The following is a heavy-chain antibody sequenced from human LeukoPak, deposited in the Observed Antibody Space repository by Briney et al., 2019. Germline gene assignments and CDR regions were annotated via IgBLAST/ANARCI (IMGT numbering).Heavy chain of an antibody. CDR3: ERDSIAAAGVGVY. Sequence: SVKVSCKASGCTFSSYAISSVRQAPGQGLEWMGRIIPNLGIANYAQKFQGRVTITADKSTSTAYMELSSLRSEDTAVYYCERDSIAAAGVGVYWGQGTLVTVSS. D-gene: IGHD6-13*01. J-gene: IGHJ4*02. CDR1: GCTFSSYA. CDR2: IIPNLGIA. V-gene: IGHV1-69*04.